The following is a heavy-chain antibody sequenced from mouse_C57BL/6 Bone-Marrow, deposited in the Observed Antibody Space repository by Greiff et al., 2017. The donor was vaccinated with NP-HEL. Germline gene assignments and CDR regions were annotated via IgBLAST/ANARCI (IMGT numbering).Heavy chain of an antibody. CDR3: ASGSYYGSSWFAY. V-gene: IGHV14-2*01. CDR1: GFNFKDYY. CDR2: IDPEDGET. J-gene: IGHJ3*01. D-gene: IGHD1-1*01. Sequence: EVKLVESGAELVKPGASVKLSCTASGFNFKDYYMHWVKQRTEQGLEWIGRIDPEDGETKYAPKFQGKATITADTSPNTAYLQLSSLTSEDTAVYYCASGSYYGSSWFAYWGQGTLVTVSA.